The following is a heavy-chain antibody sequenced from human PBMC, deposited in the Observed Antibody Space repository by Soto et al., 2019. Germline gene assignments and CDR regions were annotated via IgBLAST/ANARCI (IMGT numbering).Heavy chain of an antibody. CDR3: AREAGTIVAGRINYYGMDV. CDR2: IIPIFGTA. Sequence: ASVKVSCKASGGTFSSYAISWVRQAPGQGLEWMGGIIPIFGTANYAQKFQGRVTITADESTSTAYMELSSLRSEDTAVYYCAREAGTIVAGRINYYGMDVWGQGTTVTVSS. D-gene: IGHD6-19*01. J-gene: IGHJ6*02. V-gene: IGHV1-69*13. CDR1: GGTFSSYA.